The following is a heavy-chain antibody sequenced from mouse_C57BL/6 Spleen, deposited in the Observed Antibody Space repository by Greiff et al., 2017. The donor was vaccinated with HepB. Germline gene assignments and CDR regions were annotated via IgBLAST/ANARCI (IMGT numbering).Heavy chain of an antibody. J-gene: IGHJ3*01. Sequence: EVQLQQSGGGLVKPGGSLKLSCAASGFTFSDYGMHWVRQAPEKGLEWVAYISSGSSTIYYADTVKGRFTISRDNAKNTLFLQMTSLRSEDTAMYYCARTTGNPAWFAYWGQGTLVTVSA. CDR2: ISSGSSTI. V-gene: IGHV5-17*01. CDR3: ARTTGNPAWFAY. CDR1: GFTFSDYG. D-gene: IGHD2-1*01.